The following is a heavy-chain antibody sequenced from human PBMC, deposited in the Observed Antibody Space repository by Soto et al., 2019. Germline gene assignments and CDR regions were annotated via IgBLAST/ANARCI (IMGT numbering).Heavy chain of an antibody. D-gene: IGHD4-4*01. Sequence: GGSLRLSCAASGFTFSSYAMSWVRQAPGKGLEWVSYISSSGSTIYYADSVKGRFTISRDNAKNSLYLQMNSLRAEDTAVYYCARAQMTTVTTVWFDPWGQGTLVTVSS. CDR1: GFTFSSYA. CDR2: ISSSGSTI. CDR3: ARAQMTTVTTVWFDP. V-gene: IGHV3-48*04. J-gene: IGHJ5*02.